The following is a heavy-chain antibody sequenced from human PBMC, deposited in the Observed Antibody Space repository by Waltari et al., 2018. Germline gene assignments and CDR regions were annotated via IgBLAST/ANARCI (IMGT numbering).Heavy chain of an antibody. CDR3: ARCLRIAAAGTHWFDP. D-gene: IGHD6-13*01. V-gene: IGHV4-38-2*01. J-gene: IGHJ5*02. CDR1: GYSISRGYY. Sequence: QVQLQESGPGLVKPSETLSLTCAVSGYSISRGYYWGWIRQPPGKGLEWIGSIYHSGSTYYNPSLKSRVTISVDTSKNQFSLKLSSVTAADTAVYYCARCLRIAAAGTHWFDPWGQGTLVTVSS. CDR2: IYHSGST.